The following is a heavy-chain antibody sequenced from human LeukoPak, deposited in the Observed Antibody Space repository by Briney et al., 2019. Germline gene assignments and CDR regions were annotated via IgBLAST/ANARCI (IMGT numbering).Heavy chain of an antibody. CDR1: GFTFSSFR. V-gene: IGHV3-21*01. D-gene: IGHD3-3*01. CDR3: ARDQGFSYYYYYMDV. J-gene: IGHJ6*03. CDR2: ISGSSSDI. Sequence: GGSLRLSCAASGFTFSSFRMNWVRQAPGKGLEWVSSISGSSSDIYYADSVRGRFTISRDNAKNSLYLQMNSLRAEDTAVYYCARDQGFSYYYYYMDVWGKGTTVTVSS.